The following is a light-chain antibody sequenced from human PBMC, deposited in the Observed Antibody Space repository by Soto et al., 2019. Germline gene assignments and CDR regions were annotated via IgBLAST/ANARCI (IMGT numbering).Light chain of an antibody. CDR1: SGDVDSHY. Sequence: QSALTQPASVSGSPGQSITLSCTGTSGDVDSHYVAWYQQQPNKAPKVLIYEGNNRPSGVSDRFSGSKSGNTASLTISGLQAEDEADYYCSSHTPNITLFGGGTQLTVL. V-gene: IGLV2-14*03. CDR3: SSHTPNITL. CDR2: EGN. J-gene: IGLJ2*01.